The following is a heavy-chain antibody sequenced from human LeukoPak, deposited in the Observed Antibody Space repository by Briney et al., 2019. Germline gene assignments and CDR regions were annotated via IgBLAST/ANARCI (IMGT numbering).Heavy chain of an antibody. CDR2: IKQDGSEK. Sequence: PGGSLRLSCAASGFTFSNYAMNWVRQAPGKGLEWVANIKQDGSEKYYVDSVKGRFTISRDNAKNSLYLQMNSLRAEDTAVYYCAKDGSAGTGPDYWGRGTLVTVSS. CDR1: GFTFSNYA. D-gene: IGHD6-13*01. J-gene: IGHJ4*02. V-gene: IGHV3-7*01. CDR3: AKDGSAGTGPDY.